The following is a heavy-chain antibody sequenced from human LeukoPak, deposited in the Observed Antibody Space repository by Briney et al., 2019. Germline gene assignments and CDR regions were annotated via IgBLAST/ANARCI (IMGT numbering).Heavy chain of an antibody. CDR2: IYHSGST. V-gene: IGHV4-4*02. Sequence: PSETLSLTCAVSGGSISSSNWWSWVRQPPGKGLEWIGEIYHSGSTNYNPSLKSRVTISVDKSKNQFSLKLSSVTAADTAVYYCASIGTPHYYYYYMDVWGKGTTVTVSS. CDR1: GGSISSSNW. J-gene: IGHJ6*03. CDR3: ASIGTPHYYYYYMDV. D-gene: IGHD1-14*01.